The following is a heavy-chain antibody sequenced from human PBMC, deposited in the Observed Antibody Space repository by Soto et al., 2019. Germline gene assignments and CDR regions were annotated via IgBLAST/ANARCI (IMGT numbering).Heavy chain of an antibody. CDR2: IIPIFGTA. Sequence: GASVKVSCKASGGTFSSYAISWVRQAPGQGLEWMGGIIPIFGTANYAQKFQGRVTITADESTSTAYMELSSLRSEDTAVYYCARDTAMVTTRDYYGMDVWGQGTTVTVSS. CDR1: GGTFSSYA. D-gene: IGHD5-18*01. V-gene: IGHV1-69*13. J-gene: IGHJ6*02. CDR3: ARDTAMVTTRDYYGMDV.